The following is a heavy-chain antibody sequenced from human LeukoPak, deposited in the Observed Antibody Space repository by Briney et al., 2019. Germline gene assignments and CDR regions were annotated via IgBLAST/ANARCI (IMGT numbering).Heavy chain of an antibody. Sequence: PGGSLRLSCAASGFTFDDYTMHWVRQAPGKGLEWVSLISWDGGSTYYADSVKGRFTISRDNSKNSLYLQMNSLRTEDTALYYCAKDIAAAGPPIGDYMDVWGKGTTVTVSS. D-gene: IGHD6-13*01. CDR3: AKDIAAAGPPIGDYMDV. CDR2: ISWDGGST. J-gene: IGHJ6*03. CDR1: GFTFDDYT. V-gene: IGHV3-43*01.